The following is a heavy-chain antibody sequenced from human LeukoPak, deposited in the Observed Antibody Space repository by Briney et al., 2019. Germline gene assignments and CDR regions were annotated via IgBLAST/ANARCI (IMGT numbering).Heavy chain of an antibody. CDR2: ITHSGST. D-gene: IGHD5-18*01. J-gene: IGHJ4*02. CDR1: GGSFSGYY. V-gene: IGHV4-34*01. Sequence: PSETLSLTCAVYGGSFSGYYWSWIRQPPGKGLEWIGEITHSGSTNYNPSLKSRVTISVDTSKNQFSLKLSSVTAADTAVYYCARHVYSYGYIDYWGQGTLVTVSS. CDR3: ARHVYSYGYIDY.